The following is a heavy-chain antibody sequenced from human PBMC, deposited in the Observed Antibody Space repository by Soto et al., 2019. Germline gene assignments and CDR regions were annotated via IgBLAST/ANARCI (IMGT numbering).Heavy chain of an antibody. D-gene: IGHD4-17*01. Sequence: EVQLLESGGGLVQPGGSLRLSCAASGFTFSSYAMSWVRQAPGKGLEWVSAISGSGSRTYYADSVKGRFTFSRDNSKKTLYLQMNSLRAEDTAVYFCATGTYRDYFYWDHACDSWGQGTMVTVSS. J-gene: IGHJ3*02. CDR1: GFTFSSYA. CDR2: ISGSGSRT. CDR3: ATGTYRDYFYWDHACDS. V-gene: IGHV3-23*01.